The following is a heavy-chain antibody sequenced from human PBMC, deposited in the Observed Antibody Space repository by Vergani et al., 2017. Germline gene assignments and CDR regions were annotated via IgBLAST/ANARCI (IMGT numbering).Heavy chain of an antibody. D-gene: IGHD6-19*01. CDR3: AGGALIAVAGTPYYYYYYMDV. Sequence: QVQLQESGPGLVKPSETLSLTCTVSGGSISSYYWSWIRQPPGKGLEWIGYIYYSGSTNYNPSLKSRVTISVDTSKNQFSLKLSSVTAADTAVYYCAGGALIAVAGTPYYYYYYMDVWGKGTTVTVSS. CDR2: IYYSGST. J-gene: IGHJ6*03. V-gene: IGHV4-59*01. CDR1: GGSISSYY.